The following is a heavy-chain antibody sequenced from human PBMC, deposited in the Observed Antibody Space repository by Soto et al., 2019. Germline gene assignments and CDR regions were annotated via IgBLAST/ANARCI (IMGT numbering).Heavy chain of an antibody. D-gene: IGHD3-16*02. Sequence: PSETLSLTCTVSGGSISSSSYYWGWIRQPPGKGLEWIGSIYYSGSTYYNPSLKSRVTISVDTSKNQFSLKLSSVTAADTAVYYCARGGGDYVWGSYRYPHYFDYWGQGTLVTVSS. J-gene: IGHJ4*02. V-gene: IGHV4-39*01. CDR3: ARGGGDYVWGSYRYPHYFDY. CDR1: GGSISSSSYY. CDR2: IYYSGST.